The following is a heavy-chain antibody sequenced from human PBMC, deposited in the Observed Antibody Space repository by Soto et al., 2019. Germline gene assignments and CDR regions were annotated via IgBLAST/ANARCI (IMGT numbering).Heavy chain of an antibody. D-gene: IGHD3-3*01. CDR2: IIPIFGTA. J-gene: IGHJ6*02. CDR3: ARYDFWSGYAAMRSYYYYGMDV. Sequence: SVKVSCKASGGTFSSYAISWVRQAPGQGLEWMGGIIPIFGTANYAQKFQGRVTITADKSTSTAYMELSSLRSEDTAVYYCARYDFWSGYAAMRSYYYYGMDVWGQGXTVTVYS. CDR1: GGTFSSYA. V-gene: IGHV1-69*06.